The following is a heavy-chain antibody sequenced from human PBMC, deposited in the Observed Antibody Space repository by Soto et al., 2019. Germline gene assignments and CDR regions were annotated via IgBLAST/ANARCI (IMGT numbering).Heavy chain of an antibody. V-gene: IGHV4-30-4*01. Sequence: PSETLSLTCTVSGGSISSGDYYWSWIRQPPGKGLEWIGYIYYSGSTYYNPSLKSRVTISVDTSKNQFSLKLSSVTAADTAVYYCAGGGYSSSWYNWFDPWGQGTLVTVSS. CDR3: AGGGYSSSWYNWFDP. D-gene: IGHD6-13*01. CDR2: IYYSGST. J-gene: IGHJ5*02. CDR1: GGSISSGDYY.